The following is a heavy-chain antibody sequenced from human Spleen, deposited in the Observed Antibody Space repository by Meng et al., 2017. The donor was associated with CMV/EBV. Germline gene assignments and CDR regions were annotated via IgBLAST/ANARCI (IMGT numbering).Heavy chain of an antibody. D-gene: IGHD4-17*01. J-gene: IGHJ4*02. Sequence: PGGTFSSYAINWVRQAPGQGPEWMGGIIPTLGITNSAQKFRGRVTVTADKSTSTAYMEMSRLRSDDTAVYYCARVPTVTTPGYFDSWGQGTLVTVSS. CDR1: GGTFSSYA. V-gene: IGHV1-69*10. CDR3: ARVPTVTTPGYFDS. CDR2: IIPTLGIT.